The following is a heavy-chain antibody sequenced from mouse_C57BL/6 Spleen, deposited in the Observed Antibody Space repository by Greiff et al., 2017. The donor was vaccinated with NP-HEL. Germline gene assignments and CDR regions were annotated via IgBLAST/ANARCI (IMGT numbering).Heavy chain of an antibody. D-gene: IGHD2-1*01. CDR1: GYTFTSYW. V-gene: IGHV1-69*01. CDR3: ARGNWLDY. J-gene: IGHJ2*01. CDR2: IDPSDSYT. Sequence: VQLQQSGAELVMPGASVKLSCKASGYTFTSYWMHWVKQRPGPGLEWIGEIDPSDSYTNYNQKFKGKSTSTVDKYAITTYMQLNSLTSEDSAVYYCARGNWLDYWGQGTTLTVSS.